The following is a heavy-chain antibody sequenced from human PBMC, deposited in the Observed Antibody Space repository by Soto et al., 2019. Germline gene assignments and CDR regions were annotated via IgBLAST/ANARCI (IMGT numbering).Heavy chain of an antibody. Sequence: ALTCGVSGYSLTSGYHWVWIRQPPLKGLEWIGTIYHSGTTYYNPSLMSRVTMSVDTSKNQFSLKVTSATAADTAVYFCVRVYGRSSCFFDSWGQGTLVTVSS. CDR3: VRVYGRSSCFFDS. V-gene: IGHV4-38-2*01. J-gene: IGHJ4*02. CDR1: GYSLTSGYH. CDR2: IYHSGTT. D-gene: IGHD6-6*01.